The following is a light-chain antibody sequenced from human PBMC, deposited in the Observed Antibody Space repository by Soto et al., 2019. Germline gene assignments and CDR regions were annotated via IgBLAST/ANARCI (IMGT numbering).Light chain of an antibody. CDR3: QAYDGRLSGVL. CDR2: NNN. CDR1: SSNFGAGYD. Sequence: QAVVTQPPSVSGAPGQRVTISCTGSSSNFGAGYDVHWYQQFPGTAPKLLIYNNNNRPSGVPDRFSGSKSGTSASLAITGLQAEDEADYYCQAYDGRLSGVLFDGGTKLTVL. J-gene: IGLJ2*01. V-gene: IGLV1-40*01.